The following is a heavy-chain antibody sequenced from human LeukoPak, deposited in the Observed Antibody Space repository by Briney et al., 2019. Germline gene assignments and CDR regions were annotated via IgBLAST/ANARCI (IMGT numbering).Heavy chain of an antibody. CDR1: GGSFSGYY. Sequence: SETLSLTCAVYGGSFSGYYWSWIRQPPGKGLEWMGEINHSGSTNYNPSLKSRVTISVDTSKNQFSLKLSSVTAADTAVYYCAREGDYYYAIFDYWGQGTLVTVSS. CDR3: AREGDYYYAIFDY. D-gene: IGHD3-22*01. V-gene: IGHV4-34*01. J-gene: IGHJ4*02. CDR2: INHSGST.